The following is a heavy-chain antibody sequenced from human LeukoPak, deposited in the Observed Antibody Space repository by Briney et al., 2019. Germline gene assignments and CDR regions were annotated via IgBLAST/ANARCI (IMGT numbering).Heavy chain of an antibody. CDR1: GGSFSGYY. CDR2: INHSGST. V-gene: IGHV4-34*01. D-gene: IGHD5-12*01. CDR3: ARVGRLSAGGYSGYDWYYYYYYMDV. J-gene: IGHJ6*03. Sequence: SETLSLTCAVYGGSFSGYYWSWIRQPPGKGLEWIGEINHSGSTNYNPSLKSRVTISVDKSKNQFSLKLSSVTAADTAVYYCARVGRLSAGGYSGYDWYYYYYYMDVWGKGTTVTVSS.